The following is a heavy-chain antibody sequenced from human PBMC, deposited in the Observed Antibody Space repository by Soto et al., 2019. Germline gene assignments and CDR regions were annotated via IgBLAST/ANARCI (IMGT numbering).Heavy chain of an antibody. CDR2: IYYSGST. Sequence: QVQLQESGPGLVKPSQTLSLTCTVSGGSITSGGYYWNWIRQHPGKGLEWIGYIYYSGSTYYNPSLKSRVTISADTSKNQFSLKLSSVTAADTAVYYCAREGGYCSGGGCYRTPHGGQGTLVTVSS. J-gene: IGHJ4*02. D-gene: IGHD2-15*01. V-gene: IGHV4-31*03. CDR1: GGSITSGGYY. CDR3: AREGGYCSGGGCYRTPH.